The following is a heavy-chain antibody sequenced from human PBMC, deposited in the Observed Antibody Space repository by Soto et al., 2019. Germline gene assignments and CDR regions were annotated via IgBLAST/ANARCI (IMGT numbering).Heavy chain of an antibody. V-gene: IGHV4-39*01. J-gene: IGHJ3*02. CDR1: GGSISSYY. CDR3: ARHTPYDYVWGSYRIDAFDI. Sequence: SETLSLTCTVSGGSISSYYWGWIRQPPGKGLEWIGSIYYSGSTYYNLSLKSRVTISVDTSKNQFSLKLSSVTAADTAVYFCARHTPYDYVWGSYRIDAFDIWGQGTVVTVSS. CDR2: IYYSGST. D-gene: IGHD3-16*02.